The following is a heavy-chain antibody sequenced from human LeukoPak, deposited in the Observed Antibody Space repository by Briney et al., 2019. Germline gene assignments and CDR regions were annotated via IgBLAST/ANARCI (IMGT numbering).Heavy chain of an antibody. Sequence: GGSLRLSCAASVFRFSSYSMNWVRQAPGKGLEWVSYISGSGNAKHYTDSVKGRFTISRDNGKNALYLQMNSLRAEDTAVYFCARDYVYAFDYWGQGTLVTVSS. CDR3: ARDYVYAFDY. CDR1: VFRFSSYS. V-gene: IGHV3-48*01. D-gene: IGHD2/OR15-2a*01. J-gene: IGHJ4*02. CDR2: ISGSGNAK.